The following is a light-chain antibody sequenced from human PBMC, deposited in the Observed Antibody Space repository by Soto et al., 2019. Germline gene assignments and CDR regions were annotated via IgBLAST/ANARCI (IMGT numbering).Light chain of an antibody. Sequence: EIVLTQSPATLSVSPGERATLSCRASRSVSSNLAWYQQKPGQAPRLLIYAASTRATGIPARFSGSGSGTDFTLTISRLEPEDFAVYYCQQYGNSPITFGQGTRLEIK. V-gene: IGKV3-20*01. J-gene: IGKJ5*01. CDR1: RSVSSN. CDR3: QQYGNSPIT. CDR2: AAS.